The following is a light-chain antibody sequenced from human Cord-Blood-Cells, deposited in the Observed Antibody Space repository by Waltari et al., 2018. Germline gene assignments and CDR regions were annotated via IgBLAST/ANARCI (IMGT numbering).Light chain of an antibody. CDR3: CSYAGSSTWV. J-gene: IGLJ3*02. Sequence: QSALTQPASVSGSPGQSITISCTGTSSDVGSYNLVSWYQQHPGKAPKLMIYEVSNRPSGFSNRFSGSKSGNTASLTISGLQAEDEADYYCCSYAGSSTWVFGGGTKLTVL. V-gene: IGLV2-23*02. CDR1: SSDVGSYNL. CDR2: EVS.